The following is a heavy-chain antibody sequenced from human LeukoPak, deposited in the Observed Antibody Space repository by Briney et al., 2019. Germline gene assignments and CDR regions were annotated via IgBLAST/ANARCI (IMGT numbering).Heavy chain of an antibody. V-gene: IGHV3-74*01. CDR2: INSDGSST. J-gene: IGHJ6*03. CDR3: ARDWVSAAPPNYYYYYYMDV. CDR1: GLTFSSYW. D-gene: IGHD2-8*01. Sequence: GGSLRLSCAASGLTFSSYWMHWVRQAPGKGLVWVSRINSDGSSTSYADSVKGRFTISRDNAKNTLYLQMNSLRAEDTAVYFCARDWVSAAPPNYYYYYYMDVWGKGTTVTISS.